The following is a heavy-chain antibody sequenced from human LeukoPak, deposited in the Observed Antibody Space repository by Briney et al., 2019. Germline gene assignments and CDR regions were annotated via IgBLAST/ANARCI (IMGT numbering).Heavy chain of an antibody. J-gene: IGHJ4*02. Sequence: ASVKVSCTASGSTFSVYFIHWVRQAPGQDLEWMGWLNPHSGGTNYAQKFQGRVTMTRDTSINTAYMELSGLTSAGTAVYYCASFPGGDRAYFDSWGQGTLDTVSS. CDR1: GSTFSVYF. CDR2: LNPHSGGT. CDR3: ASFPGGDRAYFDS. V-gene: IGHV1-2*02. D-gene: IGHD2-21*01.